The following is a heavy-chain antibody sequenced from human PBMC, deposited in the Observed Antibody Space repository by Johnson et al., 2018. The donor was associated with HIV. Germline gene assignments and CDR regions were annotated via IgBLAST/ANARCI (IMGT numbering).Heavy chain of an antibody. Sequence: QVQLVESGGGVVQPGRSLRLSCAASGFTFSTYAIHWVRQAPGKGLEWVAIISYDGSTKYYADSEKGRFTISRANSKNTLYLQMNSLRAEDTAVYYCARVGVDYYDRGATYQNAFDIWGQGTMVAVSS. J-gene: IGHJ3*02. CDR3: ARVGVDYYDRGATYQNAFDI. CDR1: GFTFSTYA. D-gene: IGHD3-22*01. CDR2: ISYDGSTK. V-gene: IGHV3-30-3*01.